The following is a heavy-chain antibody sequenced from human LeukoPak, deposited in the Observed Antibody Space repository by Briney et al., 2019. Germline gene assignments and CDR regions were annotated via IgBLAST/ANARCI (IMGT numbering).Heavy chain of an antibody. CDR2: INPSGVNT. CDR1: GYIFTTYY. V-gene: IGHV1-46*01. CDR3: ARSGGGYYENYFDY. J-gene: IGHJ4*02. Sequence: ASVKVSCKASGYIFTTYYMHWVRQAPGQGLEWMGIINPSGVNTGHAQKFQGRVTMTRDTSTSTVYMELNSLRSEDTAVYYCARSGGGYYENYFDYWGQGTVVTVSS. D-gene: IGHD1-26*01.